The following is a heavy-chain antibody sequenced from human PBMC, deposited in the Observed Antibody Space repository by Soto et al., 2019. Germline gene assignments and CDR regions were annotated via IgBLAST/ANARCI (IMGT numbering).Heavy chain of an antibody. CDR2: INHSGST. CDR1: GGSFSGYY. V-gene: IGHV4-34*01. J-gene: IGHJ5*02. CDR3: ARGKPDYDFWSGYYLVSWFDP. Sequence: QVQLQQWGAELLKPSETLSLTCAVYGGSFSGYYWSWIRQPPGKGLEWIGEINHSGSTNYNPSLKSRVTISVDTSKNQFSLKLSSVTAADTAVYYCARGKPDYDFWSGYYLVSWFDPWGQGTLVTVSS. D-gene: IGHD3-3*01.